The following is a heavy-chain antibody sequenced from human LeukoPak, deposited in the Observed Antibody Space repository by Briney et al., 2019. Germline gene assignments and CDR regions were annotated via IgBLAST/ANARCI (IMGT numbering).Heavy chain of an antibody. D-gene: IGHD2-15*01. J-gene: IGHJ4*02. V-gene: IGHV3-23*01. CDR3: AKGLGYCSGGSCYPLGAIDY. CDR2: ISGSGGST. CDR1: GFTFSSYA. Sequence: GGSLRLSCAASGFTFSSYAMGWVRQAPGKGLEWVSAISGSGGSTYYADSVKGRFTISRDNSKNTLYLQMNSLRAEDTAVYYCAKGLGYCSGGSCYPLGAIDYWGQGTLVTVSS.